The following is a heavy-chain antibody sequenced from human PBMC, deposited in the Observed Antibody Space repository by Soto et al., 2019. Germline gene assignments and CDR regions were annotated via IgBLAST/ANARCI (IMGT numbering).Heavy chain of an antibody. CDR3: AREPRIVGATISDY. CDR1: GYTFTSYA. D-gene: IGHD1-26*01. J-gene: IGHJ4*02. CDR2: SNAGNGNT. V-gene: IGHV1-3*02. Sequence: GASVKVSCKASGYTFTSYAMHWVRQAPGQRLEWMGWSNAGNGNTKYSQEFQGRVTITRDTSASTAYMELSSLRSEDTAVYYCAREPRIVGATISDYWGQGTQVTVSS.